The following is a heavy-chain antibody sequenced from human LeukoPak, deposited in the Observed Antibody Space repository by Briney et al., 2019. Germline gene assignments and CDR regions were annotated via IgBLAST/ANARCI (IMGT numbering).Heavy chain of an antibody. CDR1: GYTFTAYY. J-gene: IGHJ5*02. D-gene: IGHD3-10*01. V-gene: IGHV1-2*06. CDR3: ARERVRGVIITGWFDP. CDR2: INPNSGGT. Sequence: ASVKVSCKASGYTFTAYYMDWVRQAPGQGLEWMGRINPNSGGTNYAQKFQGRVTMTRDTSISTAYMELSRLRSDDTAVYYCARERVRGVIITGWFDPWGQGTLVTVSS.